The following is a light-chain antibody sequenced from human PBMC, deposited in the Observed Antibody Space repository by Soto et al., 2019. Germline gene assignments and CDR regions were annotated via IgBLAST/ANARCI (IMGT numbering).Light chain of an antibody. CDR2: AAS. Sequence: EIVLTQSPGTLSLSPGERATLSCRASQSVPKNFLAWFQQKPGQAPRLLIYAASSRHALPDRFSGGGSGSDFTLTITRLEPEDFAVYYCQQYGSSPWTFGQGTKVEIK. CDR3: QQYGSSPWT. CDR1: QSVPKNF. V-gene: IGKV3-20*01. J-gene: IGKJ1*01.